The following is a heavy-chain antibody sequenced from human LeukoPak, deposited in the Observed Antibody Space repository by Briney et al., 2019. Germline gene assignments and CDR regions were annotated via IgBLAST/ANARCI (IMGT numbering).Heavy chain of an antibody. CDR2: ISSSSSYI. CDR3: AREEYSGSYYFDY. D-gene: IGHD1-26*01. V-gene: IGHV3-21*01. J-gene: IGHJ4*02. Sequence: GRSLRLPCAASGFTFSSYGMNWVRQAPGKGLEWVSSISSSSSYIYYADSVKGRFTISRDNAKNSLYLQMNSLRAEDTAVYYCAREEYSGSYYFDYWGQGTLVTVSS. CDR1: GFTFSSYG.